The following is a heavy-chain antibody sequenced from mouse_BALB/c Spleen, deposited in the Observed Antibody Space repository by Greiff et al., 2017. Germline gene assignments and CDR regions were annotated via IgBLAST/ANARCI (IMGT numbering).Heavy chain of an antibody. Sequence: EVKVVESGGGLVQPGGSLKLSCAASGFTFSSYAMSWVRQSPEKRLEWVAEISSGGSYTYYPDTVTGRFTISRDNAKTTLYLEMSSPRSEDTAMYYCARESMSTTRLDYAMDYGGQGTSVTVSA. CDR2: ISSGGSYT. CDR3: ARESMSTTRLDYAMDY. CDR1: GFTFSSYA. J-gene: IGHJ4*01. V-gene: IGHV5-9-4*01. D-gene: IGHD2-4*01.